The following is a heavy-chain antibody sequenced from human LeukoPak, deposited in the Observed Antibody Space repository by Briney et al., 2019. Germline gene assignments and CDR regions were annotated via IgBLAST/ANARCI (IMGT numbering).Heavy chain of an antibody. CDR3: ARDRGIGDYYQYYFDY. V-gene: IGHV4-59*01. J-gene: IGHJ4*02. CDR2: IYYSGST. D-gene: IGHD4-17*01. CDR1: GGSISNYY. Sequence: KPSETLSLTCTVSGGSISNYYWSWVRQPPGKGLEWIGYIYYSGSTKYNPSLKSRVTISIDTSKNQFSLKLSSVTAADTAVYYCARDRGIGDYYQYYFDYWGQGTLVTVSS.